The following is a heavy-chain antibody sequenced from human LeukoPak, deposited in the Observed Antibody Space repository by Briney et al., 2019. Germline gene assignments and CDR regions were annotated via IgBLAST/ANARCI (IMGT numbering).Heavy chain of an antibody. V-gene: IGHV4-34*01. J-gene: IGHJ4*02. CDR2: INHSGST. CDR1: GGSISGYY. D-gene: IGHD3-3*01. CDR3: ARLHYDFWSGYYTGDFDY. Sequence: PSETLSLTCTVSGGSISGYYWSWIRQPPGKGLEWIGEINHSGSTNYNPSLKSRVTISVDTSKNQFSLKLSSVTAADTAVYYCARLHYDFWSGYYTGDFDYWGQGTLVTVSS.